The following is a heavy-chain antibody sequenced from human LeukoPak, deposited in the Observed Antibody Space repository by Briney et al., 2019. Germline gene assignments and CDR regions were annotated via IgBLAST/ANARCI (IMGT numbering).Heavy chain of an antibody. CDR2: IHSTGST. J-gene: IGHJ4*02. CDR3: AREEWLRPFDY. Sequence: SETLSLTCTVSGDSISNHYWNWMRQPAGKGLEWIGRIHSTGSTNYNPSLKSRVTMSVDASKNQFSLKLTSVTAADTAVFYCAREEWLRPFDYWGQGTLVTVSS. CDR1: GDSISNHY. V-gene: IGHV4-4*07. D-gene: IGHD5-12*01.